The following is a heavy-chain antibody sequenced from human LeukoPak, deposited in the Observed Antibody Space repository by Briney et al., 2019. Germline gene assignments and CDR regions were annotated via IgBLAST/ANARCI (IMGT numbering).Heavy chain of an antibody. V-gene: IGHV4-59*12. D-gene: IGHD5-18*01. CDR2: IYYSGST. Sequence: PSETLSLTCTVSGGSISSYYWSWIRQPPGKGLEWIGYIYYSGSTNYNPSLKSRVTISLDTSKNQFSLRLSSVTAADTAVYFCARDSSGIKIWLPLDFWGQGTLVTVSS. CDR3: ARDSSGIKIWLPLDF. J-gene: IGHJ4*02. CDR1: GGSISSYY.